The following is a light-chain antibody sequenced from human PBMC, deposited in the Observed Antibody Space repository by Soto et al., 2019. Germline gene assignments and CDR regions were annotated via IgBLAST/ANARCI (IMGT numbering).Light chain of an antibody. J-gene: IGKJ1*01. CDR3: QQYNNWPRRT. Sequence: EIVMTQSPATLSVSPGERATLSCRASQSVSSNLAWYQQKPGQAPRLLIYGASTRATGIPARFSGSGSGTEFTLTLSSLQSEDFAVYYCQQYNNWPRRTFGKGTKVEIK. V-gene: IGKV3-15*01. CDR1: QSVSSN. CDR2: GAS.